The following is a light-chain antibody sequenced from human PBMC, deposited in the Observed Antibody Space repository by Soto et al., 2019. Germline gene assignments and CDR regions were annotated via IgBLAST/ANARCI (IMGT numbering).Light chain of an antibody. V-gene: IGLV1-40*01. Sequence: QSVLTQPPSVSGAPGQRVTISCTGRSSNIGAGYDVHWYQQLPGTAPKLLIYANNNRPSGVPDRFSGSKSGTSASLAITGLQAEDEADYYCQSYDISLSADVFGTGTKVTVL. CDR3: QSYDISLSADV. CDR1: SSNIGAGYD. CDR2: ANN. J-gene: IGLJ1*01.